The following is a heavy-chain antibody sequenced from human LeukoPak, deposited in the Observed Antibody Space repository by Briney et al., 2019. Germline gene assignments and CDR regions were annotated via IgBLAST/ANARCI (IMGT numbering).Heavy chain of an antibody. J-gene: IGHJ4*02. Sequence: ASVKVSCKASGGTFSSYANSWVRQAPGQGLEWMGGIIPIFGTANYAQKFQGRVTITTDESTSTAYMELSSLRSEDTAVYYCARGRYYYDRGFDYWGQGTLVTVSS. CDR2: IIPIFGTA. CDR1: GGTFSSYA. V-gene: IGHV1-69*05. D-gene: IGHD3-22*01. CDR3: ARGRYYYDRGFDY.